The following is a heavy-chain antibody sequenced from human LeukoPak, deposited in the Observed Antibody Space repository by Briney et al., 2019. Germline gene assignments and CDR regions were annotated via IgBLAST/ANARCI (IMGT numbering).Heavy chain of an antibody. J-gene: IGHJ4*02. Sequence: GGSLRLSCAASGFTVSSNYMSWVRQAPGKGLEWVSVIYSGGSTYYADSVKGRFTISRDNSKNTLYLQMNSLRAEDTAVYYCARGQSSGWYVPPDYWGQGTLVTVSS. D-gene: IGHD6-19*01. CDR1: GFTVSSNY. CDR3: ARGQSSGWYVPPDY. CDR2: IYSGGST. V-gene: IGHV3-53*01.